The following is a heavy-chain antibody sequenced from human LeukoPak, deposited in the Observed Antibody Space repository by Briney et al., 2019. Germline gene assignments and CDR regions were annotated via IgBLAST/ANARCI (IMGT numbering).Heavy chain of an antibody. CDR1: GFTFSSYA. V-gene: IGHV3-30*01. J-gene: IGHJ5*02. CDR3: ARENLRDFDH. CDR2: ISYDGSNK. D-gene: IGHD3-10*01. Sequence: GGSLRLSCAASGFTFSSYAMRWVRQAPGKGLEWVAVISYDGSNKYYADSVKGRFTISRDNSKNTMYMEMNRLRAEDTAVYYCARENLRDFDHWGQGTLVTVSS.